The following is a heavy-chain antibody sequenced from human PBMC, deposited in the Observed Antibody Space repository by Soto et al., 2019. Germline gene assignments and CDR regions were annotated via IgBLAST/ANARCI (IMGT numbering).Heavy chain of an antibody. D-gene: IGHD1-7*01. J-gene: IGHJ4*02. V-gene: IGHV2-5*02. CDR1: GFSLTTSGVG. CDR3: AHRLTLNTDWNYGRFDY. CDR2: IYWDDDQ. Sequence: QITLKESGPALVKPTQTLTLTCTFSGFSLTTSGVGVGWIRQPPGKALEWLALIYWDDDQRYCPSLRSRLTITKDTSRNQVVLTMTNMDPVDTATYFCAHRLTLNTDWNYGRFDYWGQGALVTVSS.